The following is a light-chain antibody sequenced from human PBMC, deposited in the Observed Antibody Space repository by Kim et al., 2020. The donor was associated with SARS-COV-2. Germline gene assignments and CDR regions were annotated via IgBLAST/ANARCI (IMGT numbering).Light chain of an antibody. Sequence: GQSSTISCTGTSSDVGGYNYVSWYQQHPGKAPKLMIYDVSNRPSGVSNRFSGSKSGNTASLTISGLQAEDEADYYCSSYTGSTPYVFGTGTKVTVL. CDR1: SSDVGGYNY. CDR2: DVS. J-gene: IGLJ1*01. V-gene: IGLV2-14*03. CDR3: SSYTGSTPYV.